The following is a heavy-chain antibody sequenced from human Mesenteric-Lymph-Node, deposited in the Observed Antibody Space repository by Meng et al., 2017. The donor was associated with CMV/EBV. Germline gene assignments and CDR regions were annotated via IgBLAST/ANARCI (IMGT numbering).Heavy chain of an antibody. D-gene: IGHD1-1*01. CDR3: VRGYSTNWNQPAYFDY. CDR1: GFIFSRYD. CDR2: IGTAGDT. Sequence: GESLKISCPACGFIFSRYDMHWVRQTTGKGLEWVPPIGTAGDTYYPDFVKGQFTISRDNAKDSLYLQLNSLRAEDTAVYYCVRGYSTNWNQPAYFDYWGQGALVTVSS. V-gene: IGHV3-13*03. J-gene: IGHJ4*02.